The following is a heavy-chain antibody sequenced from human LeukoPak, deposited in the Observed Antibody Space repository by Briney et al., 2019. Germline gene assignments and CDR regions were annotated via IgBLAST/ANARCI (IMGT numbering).Heavy chain of an antibody. CDR1: GDSISSFH. D-gene: IGHD3-10*01. J-gene: IGHJ4*02. V-gene: IGHV4-4*07. CDR2: IYTSGST. Sequence: KSSETLSLTCTVSGDSISSFHWSWIRQPAGKGLEWIGRIYTSGSTNYNPSLKSRVTISVDTSKNQFSLKLSSVTAADTAVYYCAGNYYGSGSYYSEDRYWGQGTLVTVSS. CDR3: AGNYYGSGSYYSEDRY.